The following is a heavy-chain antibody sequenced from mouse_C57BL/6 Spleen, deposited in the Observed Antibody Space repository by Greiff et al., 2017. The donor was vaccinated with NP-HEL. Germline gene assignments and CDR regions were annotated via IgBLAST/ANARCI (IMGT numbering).Heavy chain of an antibody. CDR1: GYTFTDYE. J-gene: IGHJ3*01. CDR2: IDPETGGT. CDR3: TRGSNYRFAY. V-gene: IGHV1-15*01. Sequence: VQVVESGAELVRPGASVTLSCKASGYTFTDYEMHWVKQTPVHGLEWIGAIDPETGGTAYNQKFKGKAILTADKSSSTAYMELRSLTSEDSAVYYCTRGSNYRFAYWGQGTLVTVSA. D-gene: IGHD2-5*01.